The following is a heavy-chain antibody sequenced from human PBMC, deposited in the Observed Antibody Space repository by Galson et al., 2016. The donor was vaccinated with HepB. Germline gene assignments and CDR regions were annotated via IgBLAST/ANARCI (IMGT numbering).Heavy chain of an antibody. CDR1: GFTFSNYA. J-gene: IGHJ4*02. D-gene: IGHD3-22*01. CDR2: ISFDGSNK. CDR3: AREVSSGYYEVFDY. Sequence: SLRLSCAASGFTFSNYAIHWVRQAPGRGLEWVAVISFDGSNKYHADSVKGRFTISRGNSKNTLYLQMNNLRAEDTAVYYCAREVSSGYYEVFDYWGQGALVTVSS. V-gene: IGHV3-30-3*01.